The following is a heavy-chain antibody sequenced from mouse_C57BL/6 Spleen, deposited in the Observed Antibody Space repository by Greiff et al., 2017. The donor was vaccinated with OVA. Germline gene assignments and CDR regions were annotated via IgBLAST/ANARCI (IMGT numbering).Heavy chain of an antibody. D-gene: IGHD2-4*01. CDR2: INPNNGGT. CDR3: ARRWDYDLYYAMDY. V-gene: IGHV1-26*01. CDR1: GYTFTDHY. J-gene: IGHJ4*01. Sequence: VQLQQSGPELVKPGASVKISCKASGYTFTDHYMNWVKQSHGKSLEWIGDINPNNGGTSYNQKFKGKATLTVDKSSSTAYMELRSLTSEDSAVYYCARRWDYDLYYAMDYWGQGTSVTVSS.